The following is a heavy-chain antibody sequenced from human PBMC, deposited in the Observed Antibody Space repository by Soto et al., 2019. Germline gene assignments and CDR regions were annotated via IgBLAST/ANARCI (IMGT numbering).Heavy chain of an antibody. V-gene: IGHV1-69*02. CDR2: IIPILGIA. J-gene: IGHJ5*02. D-gene: IGHD6-19*01. CDR1: GCTFSSYT. CDR3: ARASGWYNWFEP. Sequence: GASVKVSCKASGCTFSSYTISWVRQAPGQGLEWMGRIIPILGIANYAQKFQGRVTITADKSTSTAYMELSSLRSEDTAVYYCARASGWYNWFEPWGQGTLVTVSS.